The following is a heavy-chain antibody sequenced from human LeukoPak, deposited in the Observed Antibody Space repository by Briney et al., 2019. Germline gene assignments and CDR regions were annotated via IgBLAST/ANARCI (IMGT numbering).Heavy chain of an antibody. V-gene: IGHV3-48*03. CDR2: ISSSGSTI. D-gene: IGHD1-26*01. J-gene: IGHJ4*02. Sequence: GGSLRLSCAASGFTFSSYEMNWDRQAPGKGLEWVSYISSSGSTIYYADSLKGRFTISRDNAKNSLYLQMNSLRAEDTAVYYCATGGATMHYWGQGTLVTVSS. CDR1: GFTFSSYE. CDR3: ATGGATMHY.